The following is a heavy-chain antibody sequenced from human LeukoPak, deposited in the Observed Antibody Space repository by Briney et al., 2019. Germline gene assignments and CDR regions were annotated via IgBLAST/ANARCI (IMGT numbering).Heavy chain of an antibody. V-gene: IGHV4-30-4*08. D-gene: IGHD1-26*01. CDR1: GGSISSGDYY. J-gene: IGHJ4*02. Sequence: SETLSLTCTVSGGSISSGDYYWSWIRQPPWKGLEWFGYIYFSGSTYYNPSLKSRVTISVDTSKNQCSLKLSSVTAADTAVYYCARAIVGATFDYWGQGTLVTVSS. CDR3: ARAIVGATFDY. CDR2: IYFSGST.